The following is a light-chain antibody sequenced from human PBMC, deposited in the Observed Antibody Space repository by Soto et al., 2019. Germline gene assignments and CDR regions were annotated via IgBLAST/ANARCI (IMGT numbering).Light chain of an antibody. Sequence: EIVMTQSPATLSVSPGERATLSCRASQSVSSNLAWYQQKPGQAPRLLIYGASTRATGIPARFSGSGSGTDFTLTISRLEPADFAVYYCQQYGSSALTFGGGTKVEIK. V-gene: IGKV3-15*01. CDR1: QSVSSN. CDR2: GAS. J-gene: IGKJ4*01. CDR3: QQYGSSALT.